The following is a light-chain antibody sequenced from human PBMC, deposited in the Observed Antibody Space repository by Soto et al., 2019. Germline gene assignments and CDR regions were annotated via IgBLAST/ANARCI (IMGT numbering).Light chain of an antibody. CDR2: DVN. CDR3: TPGTTATIRK. V-gene: IGLV2-14*03. J-gene: IGLJ7*02. Sequence: QAVLTQPASVSGSPGQSITISCTGTSSDIGAYNFVSWYQQHPGKAPKLMLYDVNIRPSGVSNRFSGSKSGNTASLTISGLQPKDEANYNCTPGTTATIRKFGGGTQLTA. CDR1: SSDIGAYNF.